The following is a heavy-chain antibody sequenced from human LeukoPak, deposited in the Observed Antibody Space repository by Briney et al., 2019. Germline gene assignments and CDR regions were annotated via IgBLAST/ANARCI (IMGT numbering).Heavy chain of an antibody. CDR2: ISGSGDNT. J-gene: IGHJ4*02. V-gene: IGHV3-23*01. CDR1: GFTFSSYA. CDR3: ARDSLWDDY. D-gene: IGHD5-18*01. Sequence: GGSLRLSCAASGFTFSSYAMTWVRQAPGKGLEWVSAISGSGDNTYYADSVKGRFTISRDNAKNSLYLQMNSLRAEDTAVYYCARDSLWDDYWGQGTLVTVSS.